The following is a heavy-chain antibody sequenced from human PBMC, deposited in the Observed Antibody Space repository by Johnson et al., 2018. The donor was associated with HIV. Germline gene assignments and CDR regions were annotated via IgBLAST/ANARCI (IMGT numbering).Heavy chain of an antibody. CDR3: ASLVGSSSGEAFDI. J-gene: IGHJ3*02. V-gene: IGHV3-7*05. Sequence: VQLVESGGGLVKPGGSLRLSCAASGFTFSSYWMSWVRQAPGKGLEWVANIKQDGSEKYYVDSVKGRFTISRDNAKNSLYLQMNSLRAEDTAVYYCASLVGSSSGEAFDIWGQGTMVTVSS. CDR2: IKQDGSEK. CDR1: GFTFSSYW. D-gene: IGHD6-6*01.